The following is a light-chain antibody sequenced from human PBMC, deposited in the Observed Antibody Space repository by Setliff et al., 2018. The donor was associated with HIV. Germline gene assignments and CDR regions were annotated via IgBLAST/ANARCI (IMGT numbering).Light chain of an antibody. J-gene: IGLJ1*01. V-gene: IGLV2-23*02. CDR3: CSYAGSSTYG. Sequence: QSALTQHASVSGSPGQSITLSCTGTSSDVGSYNLVSWYQHHPGKAPKLMIYEVSKRPSGVSNRFSGSKSGNTASLTISGLQAEDEADYYCCSYAGSSTYGFGTGTKVTVL. CDR2: EVS. CDR1: SSDVGSYNL.